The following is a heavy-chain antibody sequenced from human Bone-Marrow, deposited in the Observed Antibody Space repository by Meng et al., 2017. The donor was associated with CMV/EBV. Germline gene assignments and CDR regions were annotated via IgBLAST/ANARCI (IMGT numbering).Heavy chain of an antibody. Sequence: QVQLVQSGAEVKKPGASVKASCKASGYTFTSYGISWVRQAPGQGLHWMAWINAYNGNTNYAQKFQGRVTMTTDTSTSTAYMELRSLRSDDTAVYYCARGGQQLVLGHFDYWGQGTLVTVSS. CDR1: GYTFTSYG. D-gene: IGHD6-13*01. V-gene: IGHV1-18*01. CDR2: INAYNGNT. J-gene: IGHJ4*02. CDR3: ARGGQQLVLGHFDY.